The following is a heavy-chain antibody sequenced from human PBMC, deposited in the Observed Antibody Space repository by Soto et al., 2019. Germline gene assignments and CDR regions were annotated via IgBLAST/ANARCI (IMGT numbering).Heavy chain of an antibody. CDR3: ARATYGDYGRFAY. Sequence: GRSLRLSCAASGFTFSSYAMHWVRQAPGKGLEWVAVISYDGSNKYYADSVKGRFTISRDNSKNTLYLQMNSMSAEDTAGYYCARATYGDYGRFAYWGQGTLVTASS. D-gene: IGHD4-17*01. V-gene: IGHV3-30-3*01. CDR2: ISYDGSNK. J-gene: IGHJ4*02. CDR1: GFTFSSYA.